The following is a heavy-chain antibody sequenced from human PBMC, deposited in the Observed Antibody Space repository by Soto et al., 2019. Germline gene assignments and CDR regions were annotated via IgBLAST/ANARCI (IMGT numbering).Heavy chain of an antibody. CDR1: GGTFSSYA. Sequence: ASVKVSCKASGGTFSSYAISWVRQAPGQGLEWMGGIIPIFGTANYAQKFQGRVTITADESTSTAYMELSSLRSEDTAVYYCAGGEDIVVVPAATTGYYYYGMDVWGQGTTVTVS. J-gene: IGHJ6*02. D-gene: IGHD2-2*01. CDR2: IIPIFGTA. V-gene: IGHV1-69*13. CDR3: AGGEDIVVVPAATTGYYYYGMDV.